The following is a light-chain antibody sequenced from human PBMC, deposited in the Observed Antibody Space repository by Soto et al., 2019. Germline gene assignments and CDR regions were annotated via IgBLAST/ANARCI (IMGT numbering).Light chain of an antibody. CDR3: GTWDSNLNAGV. J-gene: IGLJ3*02. CDR2: DNN. V-gene: IGLV1-51*01. CDR1: SSNIGNNY. Sequence: QSVLTQPPSVSAAPGQKVTISCSGSSSNIGNNYVSWYQQFPGTAPKLLIYDNNKRPSGIPDRFSGPKSGTSATLGITGLQTGDEADYYCGTWDSNLNAGVFGGGTKLTVL.